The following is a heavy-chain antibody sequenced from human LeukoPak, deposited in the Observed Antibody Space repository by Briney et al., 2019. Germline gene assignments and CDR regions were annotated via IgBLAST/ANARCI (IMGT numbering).Heavy chain of an antibody. CDR3: TRENGAFSPLGF. CDR2: ISLSGLT. V-gene: IGHV4-4*02. Sequence: SETLSLTCGVSGGSITTTNFWSWVRQAPGQGLEWIGEISLSGLTNYNSSLSSRVTISLDRAKNHLSLNLRSVTAADTAIYYCTRENGAFSPLGFWGQGTVVTVSS. CDR1: GGSITTTNF. J-gene: IGHJ4*02. D-gene: IGHD2-8*01.